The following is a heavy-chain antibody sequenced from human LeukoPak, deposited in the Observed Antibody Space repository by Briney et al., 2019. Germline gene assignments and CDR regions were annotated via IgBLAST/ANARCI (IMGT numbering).Heavy chain of an antibody. J-gene: IGHJ5*02. CDR2: IKPDGSAQ. D-gene: IGHD3-22*01. V-gene: IGHV3-7*01. CDR3: ANGGTYSSGP. Sequence: GGSLRLSCSASGFTFSNSWMSWVRQAPGKGLEWVATIKPDGSAQYYVDSVKGRFTISRDNAKNSLFLQINSLRAEDTAVYYCANGGTYSSGPWGQGTLVTVSS. CDR1: GFTFSNSW.